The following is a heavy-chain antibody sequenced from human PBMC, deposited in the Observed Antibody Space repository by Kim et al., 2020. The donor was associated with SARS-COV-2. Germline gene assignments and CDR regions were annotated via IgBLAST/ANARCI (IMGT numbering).Heavy chain of an antibody. CDR3: AREISYVSSAFGLDP. D-gene: IGHD3-22*01. V-gene: IGHV3-13*01. Sequence: GGSLTLSCAASGFTFSSYDFHWVRQAAGKGLEWVSAIHITGGTYYSDSVKGRFTISRENAKNSLYLQMNSLRDEDTAIYYCAREISYVSSAFGLDPWGQGTLVTVSS. CDR2: IHITGGT. J-gene: IGHJ5*02. CDR1: GFTFSSYD.